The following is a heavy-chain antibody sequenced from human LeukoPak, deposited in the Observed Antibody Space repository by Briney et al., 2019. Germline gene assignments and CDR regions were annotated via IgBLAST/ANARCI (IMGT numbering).Heavy chain of an antibody. CDR2: ISTSGGST. Sequence: PGGSLRLSCAASGFTFSSHAMSWVRQAPGKGLEWVSAISTSGGSTYYADSVKGRFTISRDNSKNTLYLQMNSLRAEDTAVYYCXXEPYSGSQLLDYWGQGTLVTVSS. V-gene: IGHV3-23*01. CDR3: XXEPYSGSQLLDY. J-gene: IGHJ4*02. CDR1: GFTFSSHA. D-gene: IGHD1-26*01.